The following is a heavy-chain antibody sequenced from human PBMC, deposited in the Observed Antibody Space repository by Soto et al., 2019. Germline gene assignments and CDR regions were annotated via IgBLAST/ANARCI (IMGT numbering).Heavy chain of an antibody. CDR2: IYHSGST. V-gene: IGHV4-4*02. CDR3: AKHLGIAVAGTSVYYYYGMDV. J-gene: IGHJ6*02. D-gene: IGHD6-19*01. Sequence: SETLSLTCAFSGVSIISSNWWSWVRHAPGKGLEWIGEIYHSGSTNYNPSLKSRVTISVDKSKNQFSLKLSSVTAADTAVYYCAKHLGIAVAGTSVYYYYGMDVWGQGTTVT. CDR1: GVSIISSNW.